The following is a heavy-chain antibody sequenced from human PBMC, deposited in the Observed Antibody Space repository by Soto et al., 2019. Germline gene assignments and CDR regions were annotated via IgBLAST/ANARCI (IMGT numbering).Heavy chain of an antibody. CDR1: GVSFYNSY. J-gene: IGHJ6*03. CDR3: ARKGGGSYNYYYYYMDV. V-gene: IGHV3-11*01. CDR2: ISSSGSTI. Sequence: PGGSLKLSCASSGVSFYNSYMTWFCQKPGKGLEWVSYISSSGSTIYYADSVKGRFTISRDNAKNSLYLQMNSLRAEDTAVYYCARKGGGSYNYYYYYMDVWGKGTTVTVSS. D-gene: IGHD2-15*01.